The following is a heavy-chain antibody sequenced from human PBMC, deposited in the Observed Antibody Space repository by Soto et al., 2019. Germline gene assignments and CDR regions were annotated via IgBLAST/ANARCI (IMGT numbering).Heavy chain of an antibody. D-gene: IGHD6-13*01. CDR1: GFTFSSYA. CDR2: ISGSGGST. Sequence: EVQLLESGGGLVQPGGSLILSCAASGFTFSSYAMSWVRQAPGKGLEWVSAISGSGGSTYYADSVKGRFTISRDNSKNTLYLQMNSLRAVDTAVYYCAKIPHSSSWYLDAFDIWGQGPMVTVSS. V-gene: IGHV3-23*01. CDR3: AKIPHSSSWYLDAFDI. J-gene: IGHJ3*02.